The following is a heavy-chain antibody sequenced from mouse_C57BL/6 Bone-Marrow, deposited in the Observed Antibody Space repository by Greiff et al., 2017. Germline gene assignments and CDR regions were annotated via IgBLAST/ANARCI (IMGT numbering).Heavy chain of an antibody. D-gene: IGHD2-1*01. CDR1: GYAFSSYW. CDR2: IYPGDGDT. Sequence: VKLQESGAELVKPGASVKISCKASGYAFSSYWMNWVKQRPGKGLEWIGQIYPGDGDTNYNGKFKGKATLTADKSSSTAYMQLSSLTSEDSAVYFCARRHYYALFAYWGQGTLVTVSA. CDR3: ARRHYYALFAY. V-gene: IGHV1-80*01. J-gene: IGHJ3*01.